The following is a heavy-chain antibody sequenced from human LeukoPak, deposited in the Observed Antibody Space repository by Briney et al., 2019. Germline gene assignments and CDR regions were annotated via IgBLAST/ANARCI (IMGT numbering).Heavy chain of an antibody. CDR1: GGSISSYY. V-gene: IGHV4-39*01. D-gene: IGHD6-13*01. Sequence: SETLSLTCTVSGGSISSYYWGWIRQPPGKGLEWIGSIYYSGSTYYNPSLKSRVTISVDTSKNQFSLKLSSVTAADTAVYYCARSSWYRAASDYWGQGTLVTVSS. CDR2: IYYSGST. J-gene: IGHJ4*02. CDR3: ARSSWYRAASDY.